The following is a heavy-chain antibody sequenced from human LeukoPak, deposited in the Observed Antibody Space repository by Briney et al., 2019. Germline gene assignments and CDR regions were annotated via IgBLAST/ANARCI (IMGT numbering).Heavy chain of an antibody. CDR2: IYSGGST. J-gene: IGHJ6*03. V-gene: IGHV3-66*02. CDR1: GFTVSSNY. Sequence: PEGSLRLSCAASGFTVSSNYMSWVRQAPGKGLEWVSIIYSGGSTYYTDSVKGRFTISRDSSRNTLYLQMNSLRAEDTAVYYCARDLNYMDVWGKGTTVTVSS. CDR3: ARDLNYMDV.